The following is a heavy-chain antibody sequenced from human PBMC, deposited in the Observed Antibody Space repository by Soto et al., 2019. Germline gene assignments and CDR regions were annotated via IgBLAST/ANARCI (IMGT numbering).Heavy chain of an antibody. CDR1: GFTFSSYG. Sequence: GGSLRLSCAASGFTFSSYGMHWVRQAPGKGLEWVAVIWYDGSNKYYADSVKGRFTISRDNSKNTLYLQMNSLRAEDTAVYYCARDNCGGSCYFHYMDVWGKGTTVTVSS. CDR2: IWYDGSNK. CDR3: ARDNCGGSCYFHYMDV. D-gene: IGHD2-15*01. V-gene: IGHV3-33*01. J-gene: IGHJ6*03.